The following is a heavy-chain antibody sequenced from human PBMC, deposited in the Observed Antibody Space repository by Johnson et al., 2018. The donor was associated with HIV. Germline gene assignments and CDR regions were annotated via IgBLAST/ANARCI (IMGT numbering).Heavy chain of an antibody. Sequence: QVQLVESGGGVVQPGRSPRLSCAASGFTFSSYGMHWVRQAPGKGLEWVAIIWYDETNKYYADSVKGRFTISRDNSENTLYLQMNSLRAEDTAVYFCAKVGANWAHLDVWGQGTMVTVSS. CDR1: GFTFSSYG. CDR3: AKVGANWAHLDV. D-gene: IGHD1-26*01. V-gene: IGHV3-33*06. CDR2: IWYDETNK. J-gene: IGHJ3*01.